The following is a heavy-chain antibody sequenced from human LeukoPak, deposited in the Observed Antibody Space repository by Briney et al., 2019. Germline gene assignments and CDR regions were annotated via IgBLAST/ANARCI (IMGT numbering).Heavy chain of an antibody. CDR2: IYHSGIT. V-gene: IGHV4-4*02. CDR3: ARVLRRGGPFDY. J-gene: IGHJ4*02. D-gene: IGHD3-3*01. Sequence: SETLSLTCAVSGGSISSSNWWSWVRQPPGKGLEWIGEIYHSGITNYNPSLKSRVTISVDKSKNQFSLKLSSVTAADTAVYYCARVLRRGGPFDYWGQGTLVTVSS. CDR1: GGSISSSNW.